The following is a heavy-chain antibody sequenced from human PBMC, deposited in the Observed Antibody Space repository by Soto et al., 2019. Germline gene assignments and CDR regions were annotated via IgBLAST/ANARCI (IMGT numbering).Heavy chain of an antibody. J-gene: IGHJ4*02. CDR2: ISAYNGNT. D-gene: IGHD2-15*01. CDR1: GYTFTSYG. CDR3: AREESVYCSGGSCYQFDY. Sequence: ASVKVSCKASGYTFTSYGISWVRQAPGRGLEWMGWISAYNGNTNYAQKLQGRVTMTTDTSTSTAYMELRSLRSDDTAVYYCAREESVYCSGGSCYQFDYWGQGTLVTVSS. V-gene: IGHV1-18*01.